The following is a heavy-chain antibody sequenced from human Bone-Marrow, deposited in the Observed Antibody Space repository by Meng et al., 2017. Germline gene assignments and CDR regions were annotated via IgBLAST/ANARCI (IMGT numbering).Heavy chain of an antibody. J-gene: IGHJ4*02. CDR2: IIPIFGTA. CDR1: GGTFSSYA. Sequence: QVPLVQSGAEVKKPGSAVKVSCKASGGTFSSYAISWVRQAPGQGLEWMGGIIPIFGTANYAQKFQGRVTITADKSTSTAYMELSSLRSEDTAVYYCARGGYSYGLVGIFDYWGQGTLVTVSS. CDR3: ARGGYSYGLVGIFDY. V-gene: IGHV1-69*06. D-gene: IGHD5-18*01.